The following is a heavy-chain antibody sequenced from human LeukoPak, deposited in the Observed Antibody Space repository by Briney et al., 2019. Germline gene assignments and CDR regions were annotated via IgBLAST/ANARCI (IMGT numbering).Heavy chain of an antibody. Sequence: GGSLRLSCAASGFTFSIYSMNWVRQAPGKGLEWVSSISSSSSYIYYADSVKGRFTISRDSAKNSLYLQMNSLRAEDTAVYYCARIVVVPAAMGFDYWGQGTLVTVSS. V-gene: IGHV3-21*01. CDR2: ISSSSSYI. D-gene: IGHD2-2*01. CDR3: ARIVVVPAAMGFDY. J-gene: IGHJ4*02. CDR1: GFTFSIYS.